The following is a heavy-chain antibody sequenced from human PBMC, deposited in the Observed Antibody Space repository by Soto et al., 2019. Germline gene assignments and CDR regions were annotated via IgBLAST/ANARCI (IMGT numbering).Heavy chain of an antibody. J-gene: IGHJ4*02. CDR2: ISYDGSNK. CDR1: GFTFSSYA. V-gene: IGHV3-30-3*01. D-gene: IGHD1-26*01. Sequence: QVQLVESGGGVVQPGRSLRLSCAASGFTFSSYAMHWVRQAPGKGLEWVAVISYDGSNKYYADSVKGRFTISRDNSKNALYLQVNSLRAEDTAVYYCARRVGATRFVLHYWGQGTLVTVSS. CDR3: ARRVGATRFVLHY.